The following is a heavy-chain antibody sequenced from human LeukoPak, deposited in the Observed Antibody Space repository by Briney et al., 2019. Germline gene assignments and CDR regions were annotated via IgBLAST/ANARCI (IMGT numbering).Heavy chain of an antibody. CDR3: AYSGSYGHLGY. Sequence: SETLSLTCTVSGGSISSYYWSWIRQPPGKGLEWIGEINHSGSTNYNPSLKSRVTISVDTSKNQFSLKLSSVTAADTALYYCAYSGSYGHLGYWGQGIPVTVAS. CDR1: GGSISSYY. J-gene: IGHJ4*02. D-gene: IGHD1-26*01. CDR2: INHSGST. V-gene: IGHV4-34*01.